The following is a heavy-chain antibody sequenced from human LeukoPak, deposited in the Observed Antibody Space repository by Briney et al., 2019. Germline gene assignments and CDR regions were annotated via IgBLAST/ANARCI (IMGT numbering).Heavy chain of an antibody. CDR3: ARALFRYDSSSRSLHWYFDL. CDR2: IYYSEST. Sequence: SETLSLTCTVSGGSISNYYWSWIRQPPGKGLEWIGYIYYSESTNYNPSLKSRVTISVDTSKNKFSLKLTSVTAADTAVYYCARALFRYDSSSRSLHWYFDLWGRGTLVTVSS. CDR1: GGSISNYY. V-gene: IGHV4-59*01. D-gene: IGHD3-22*01. J-gene: IGHJ2*01.